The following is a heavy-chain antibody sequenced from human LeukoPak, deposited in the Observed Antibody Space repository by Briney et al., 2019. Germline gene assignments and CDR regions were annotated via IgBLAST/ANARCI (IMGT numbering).Heavy chain of an antibody. CDR3: ARDYSSSWLRFFDY. V-gene: IGHV3-33*01. CDR2: MWFDGSNI. J-gene: IGHJ4*02. Sequence: GGSLRLSCAASGLTFSSYGMHWVRQAPGKGLEWVAVMWFDGSNIYYADSVKDRFTISRDNSKNTLYLQMNSLRAEDTAVHYCARDYSSSWLRFFDYWGQGTLVTVSS. CDR1: GLTFSSYG. D-gene: IGHD6-6*01.